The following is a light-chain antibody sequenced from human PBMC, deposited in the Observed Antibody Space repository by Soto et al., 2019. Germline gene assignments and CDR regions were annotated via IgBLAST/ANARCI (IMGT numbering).Light chain of an antibody. V-gene: IGKV4-1*01. Sequence: DNVMTQSPDSLAVSLGERATINCKSSQSVLYSSNNKNYLAWYQQKPGQPPKLLIYWASTRESGVPDRFSGSGSGTDFTLTISSLQAEDVAVYYCQQSYSTPYTFGQGTKLEIK. J-gene: IGKJ2*01. CDR3: QQSYSTPYT. CDR2: WAS. CDR1: QSVLYSSNNKNY.